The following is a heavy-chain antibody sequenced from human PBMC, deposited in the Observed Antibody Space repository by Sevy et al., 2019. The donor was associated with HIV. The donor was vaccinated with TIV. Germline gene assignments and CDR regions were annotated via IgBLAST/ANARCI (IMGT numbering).Heavy chain of an antibody. CDR2: IYTSGST. J-gene: IGHJ1*01. D-gene: IGHD6-19*01. CDR3: ATEGSSGWYGFLQH. CDR1: GDSISSGSYY. Sequence: SETLSLTCSVSGDSISSGSYYWSWIRQPAGKGLEWIGRIYTSGSTNYNPSLKSRVTMSVDMSKNHFSLKLSSVTAADTAVYYCATEGSSGWYGFLQHWGQGTLVTVSS. V-gene: IGHV4-61*02.